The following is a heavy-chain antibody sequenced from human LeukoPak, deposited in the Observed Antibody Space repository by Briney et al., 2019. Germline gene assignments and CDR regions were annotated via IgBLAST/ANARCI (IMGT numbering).Heavy chain of an antibody. J-gene: IGHJ4*02. V-gene: IGHV3-15*01. D-gene: IGHD4-17*01. Sequence: GGSLRLSCAASGFTFSNVWRSWVRQAPGKGLEWVGRIKSKTDGGTTDYAAPVEGRFTISRDDSKNTLYLQMNSLKTEDTAVYYCTTYGDYEGLIDYWGQGTLVTVSS. CDR1: GFTFSNVW. CDR3: TTYGDYEGLIDY. CDR2: IKSKTDGGTT.